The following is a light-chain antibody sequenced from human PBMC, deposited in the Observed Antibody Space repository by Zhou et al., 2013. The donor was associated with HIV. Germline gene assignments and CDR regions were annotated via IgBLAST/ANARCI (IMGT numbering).Light chain of an antibody. V-gene: IGKV1-39*01. Sequence: DIQMTQSPSSLSASVGERVSITCRSSQPIGTSLNWYLQRQGKAPKLLIFAASRLHSDVPSRFSGSGSGTLFSLTITSLQVEDLGVYFCQHSQRASVPTFGPG. CDR3: QHSQRASVPT. CDR1: QPIGTS. J-gene: IGKJ3*01. CDR2: AAS.